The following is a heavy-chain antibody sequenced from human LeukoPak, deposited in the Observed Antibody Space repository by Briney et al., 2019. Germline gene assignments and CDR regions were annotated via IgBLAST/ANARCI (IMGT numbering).Heavy chain of an antibody. J-gene: IGHJ6*02. CDR1: GFTFSNYA. D-gene: IGHD3-22*01. CDR2: SSSGDST. CDR3: AKDLGEGDSSGYHYYGMDV. V-gene: IGHV3-23*01. Sequence: SGGSLRLSCAASGFTFSNYAMNWVRQAPGKGLEWVSSSSGDSTYYADFVKGRFTISRDNSKNTLYLQMNSLRAEDTAVYYCAKDLGEGDSSGYHYYGMDVWGQGTTVTVSS.